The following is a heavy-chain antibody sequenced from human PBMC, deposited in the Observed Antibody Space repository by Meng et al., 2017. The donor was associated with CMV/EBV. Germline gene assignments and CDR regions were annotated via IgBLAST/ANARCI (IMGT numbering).Heavy chain of an antibody. CDR2: ISYDGSKK. V-gene: IGHV3-30-3*01. J-gene: IGHJ4*02. Sequence: CAASGFAFRSYSMDWVRQAPGKGLEWVAVISYDGSKKYFADSVKGRFIISRDNSKNTLYLQMNSLRAEDTAVYYCAREVYPYYFDYWGQGTLVTVSS. CDR1: GFAFRSYS. CDR3: AREVYPYYFDY.